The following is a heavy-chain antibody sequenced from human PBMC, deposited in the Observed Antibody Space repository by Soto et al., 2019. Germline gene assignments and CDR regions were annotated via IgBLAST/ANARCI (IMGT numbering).Heavy chain of an antibody. V-gene: IGHV3-48*01. Sequence: EFQLVESGGGLVQPGGSLRLSCAASGFTFSTYNMVWVRQAPGMGLEWLSYMTTTSTHIYYADSVKGRFTISRDNAKNSLYLQMTSLRAEDTAVYYCARYYDSSGPDLWGRGTRVTVSS. D-gene: IGHD3-22*01. CDR3: ARYYDSSGPDL. CDR1: GFTFSTYN. J-gene: IGHJ2*01. CDR2: MTTTSTHI.